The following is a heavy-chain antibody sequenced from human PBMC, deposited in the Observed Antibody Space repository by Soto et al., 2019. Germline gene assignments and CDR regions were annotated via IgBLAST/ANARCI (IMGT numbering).Heavy chain of an antibody. J-gene: IGHJ2*01. CDR1: GFTFSNAW. V-gene: IGHV3-15*07. CDR3: TTGIAVAVYYWYFDL. CDR2: IKSKTDGGTT. Sequence: EVQLVESGGGLVKPGGSLRLSCAASGFTFSNAWMNWVRQAPGKGLEWVGRIKSKTDGGTTDYAAPVKGRFTISSDDSKNTLYLQMNRLKTEDTAVYYCTTGIAVAVYYWYFDLWGRGTLVTVSS. D-gene: IGHD6-19*01.